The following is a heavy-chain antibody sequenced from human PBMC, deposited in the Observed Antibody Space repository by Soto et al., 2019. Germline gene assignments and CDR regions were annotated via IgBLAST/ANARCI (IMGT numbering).Heavy chain of an antibody. Sequence: EVQLLESGGGSVQPGGSLRLSCAASGFPFSSYAMSWVRQAPGKGLEWVSGVSGSGGRTYCVDSVKGRFTISRDNSKNTLYLQMNSLRAEDTAVYYCAKDFGYNYGYDAFDIWGQGTMVSVAS. CDR1: GFPFSSYA. CDR2: VSGSGGRT. D-gene: IGHD5-18*01. CDR3: AKDFGYNYGYDAFDI. J-gene: IGHJ3*02. V-gene: IGHV3-23*01.